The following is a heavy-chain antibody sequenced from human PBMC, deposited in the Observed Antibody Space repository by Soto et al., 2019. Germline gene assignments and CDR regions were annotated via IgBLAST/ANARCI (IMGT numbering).Heavy chain of an antibody. D-gene: IGHD2-2*01. CDR2: IYYDGRT. CDR3: ARGRVVVVPAARYNWFDP. V-gene: IGHV4-30-4*01. Sequence: SETLSLTCTVSGASISSGYWSWIRQSPGKGLEWIGYIYYDGRTYYNPSLRSRVTISVDTSKNQFSLKLSSVTAADTAVYYCARGRVVVVPAARYNWFDPWGQGTLVTVSS. CDR1: GASISSGY. J-gene: IGHJ5*02.